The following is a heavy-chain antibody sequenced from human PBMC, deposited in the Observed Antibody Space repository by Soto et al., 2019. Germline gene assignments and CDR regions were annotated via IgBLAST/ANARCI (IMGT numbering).Heavy chain of an antibody. CDR3: ARKGADYYGMDV. J-gene: IGHJ6*02. CDR1: GGSISSYY. Sequence: PSETLSLTCTVSGGSISSYYWSWIRQPPGKGLEWIGYNYYSGSTNYNPSLKSRVTITVDTSKNQFSLKMSYMTAADTAVYYCARKGADYYGMDVWGQGTTVTVS. V-gene: IGHV4-59*01. CDR2: NYYSGST.